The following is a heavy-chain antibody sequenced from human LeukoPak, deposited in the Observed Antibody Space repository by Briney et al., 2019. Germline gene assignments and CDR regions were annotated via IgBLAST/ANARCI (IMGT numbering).Heavy chain of an antibody. V-gene: IGHV4-59*01. Sequence: SETLSLTCTVSGGSISSYYWTWIRQPPGKGLECIGYIYNSGSTNYNPSLKSRVTISIDTSENQISLKLSSVTAADTAVYYCARGYSSSWYLSLGGMDVWGQGTTVTVSS. D-gene: IGHD6-13*01. CDR1: GGSISSYY. J-gene: IGHJ6*02. CDR2: IYNSGST. CDR3: ARGYSSSWYLSLGGMDV.